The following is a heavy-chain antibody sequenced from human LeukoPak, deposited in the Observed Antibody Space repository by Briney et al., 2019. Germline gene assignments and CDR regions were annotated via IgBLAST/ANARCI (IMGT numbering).Heavy chain of an antibody. V-gene: IGHV3-23*01. CDR1: GFTFSTFA. J-gene: IGHJ4*02. CDR2: IFPSGGEI. Sequence: GGSLRLSCAASGFTFSTFAMLWVRQPRGKGLEWVSSIFPSGGEIHYADSVRGRFTISRDNSKSTLSLQMNSLRAEDTAVYYCARDSNWNNGGFDYWGQGTLVTGSA. CDR3: ARDSNWNNGGFDY. D-gene: IGHD1/OR15-1a*01.